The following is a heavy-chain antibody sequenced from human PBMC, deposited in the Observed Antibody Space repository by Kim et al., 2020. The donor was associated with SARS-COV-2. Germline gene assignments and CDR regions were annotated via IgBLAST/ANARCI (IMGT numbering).Heavy chain of an antibody. CDR2: FDPEDGET. CDR3: ASGPLVGATDGYFDL. D-gene: IGHD1-26*01. J-gene: IGHJ2*01. Sequence: ASVKVSCKVSGYTFTELSMHWVRQAPGKGLEWMGGFDPEDGETLYAQKFQGRVTMTEDTSTNTAYMELSSLRSEDTAVYYCASGPLVGATDGYFDLCGRCTLVTVST. V-gene: IGHV1-24*01. CDR1: GYTFTELS.